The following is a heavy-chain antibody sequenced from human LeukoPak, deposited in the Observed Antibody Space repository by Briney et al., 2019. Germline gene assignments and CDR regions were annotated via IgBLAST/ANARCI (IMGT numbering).Heavy chain of an antibody. J-gene: IGHJ6*03. Sequence: PGGSLRLSCAASGFTLCRFAMNWVRQAPGKGPELVSAIRGSGGSTYYADSVKGRFTISRDNSKNTLYLQMNSLRAEDTAVYYCAKGGNYCTGGVCYYYYMDVWGKGTTVTVSS. CDR1: GFTLCRFA. CDR3: AKGGNYCTGGVCYYYYMDV. CDR2: IRGSGGST. D-gene: IGHD2-8*02. V-gene: IGHV3-23*01.